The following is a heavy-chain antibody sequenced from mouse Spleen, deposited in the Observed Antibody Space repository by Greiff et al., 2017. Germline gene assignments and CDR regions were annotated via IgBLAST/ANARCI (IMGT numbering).Heavy chain of an antibody. Sequence: EVQVVESGGGLVKPGGSLKLSCAASGFTFSSFGMHWVRQAPEKGLEWVAYISSGSSTIYYADTVKGRFTITRDNPKNTLFLQMTSLRSEDTAMYYCARELLYYCDYWGQGTTLTVSS. CDR3: ARELLYYCDY. D-gene: IGHD1-1*02. J-gene: IGHJ2*01. CDR2: ISSGSSTI. CDR1: GFTFSSFG. V-gene: IGHV5-17*02.